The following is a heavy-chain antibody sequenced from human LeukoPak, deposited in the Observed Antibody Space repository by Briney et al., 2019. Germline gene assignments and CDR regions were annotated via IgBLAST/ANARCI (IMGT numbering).Heavy chain of an antibody. V-gene: IGHV3-7*01. CDR2: IKQDGSEK. D-gene: IGHD3-3*02. J-gene: IGHJ5*02. CDR1: GFTFTSYW. CDR3: ARIHLKQASAS. Sequence: GGSLRLSCAPSGFTFTSYWMSWVRQAPGKGLEWVANIKQDGSEKYYVDSVKGRFTISRDNAKNSLDLQMNSLRAEDTAVYYCARIHLKQASASWGQGTLVTVSS.